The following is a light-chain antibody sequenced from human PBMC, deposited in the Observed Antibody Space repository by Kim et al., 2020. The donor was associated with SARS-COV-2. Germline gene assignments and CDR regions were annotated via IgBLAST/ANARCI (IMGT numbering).Light chain of an antibody. J-gene: IGKJ5*01. CDR2: DAS. V-gene: IGKV3-11*01. CDR3: QQRFNWPIT. Sequence: LSPGERATLSCRASQSVSSYLAWYQQKPGQAPRLLMYDASNRATGIPTRFSGSGSGTDFTLTISSLEPEDFAVYYCQQRFNWPITFGQGTRLEIK. CDR1: QSVSSY.